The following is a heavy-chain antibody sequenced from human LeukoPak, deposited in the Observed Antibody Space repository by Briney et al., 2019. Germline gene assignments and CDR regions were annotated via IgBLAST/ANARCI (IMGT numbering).Heavy chain of an antibody. V-gene: IGHV1-18*04. Sequence: ASVKVSCKASGYTFTSYTISWVRQAPGQGLEWMGWISGYTSNTDYTKKFTGRVTMTADTSTSTIYMEVRSLRSDDTAVYYCARVKAGYYNYMDVWGKGATVTASS. CDR1: GYTFTSYT. CDR2: ISGYTSNT. CDR3: ARVKAGYYNYMDV. J-gene: IGHJ6*03.